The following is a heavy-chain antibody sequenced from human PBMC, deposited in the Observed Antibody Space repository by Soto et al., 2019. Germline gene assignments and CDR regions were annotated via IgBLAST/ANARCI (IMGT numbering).Heavy chain of an antibody. CDR1: GFTFSSYG. CDR3: VREDILGARSFDY. D-gene: IGHD1-26*01. J-gene: IGHJ4*02. V-gene: IGHV3-48*02. Sequence: GGSLRLSCAASGFTFSSYGMHWVRQAPGKGLEWISYISSLSSPRYYAESVEGRFIISRNNAKKSLYLQMNSLRDEDTAVYFCVREDILGARSFDYWGQGTRVTVSS. CDR2: ISSLSSPR.